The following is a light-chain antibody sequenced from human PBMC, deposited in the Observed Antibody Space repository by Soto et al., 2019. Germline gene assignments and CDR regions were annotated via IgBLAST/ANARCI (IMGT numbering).Light chain of an antibody. CDR1: SSDVGGYNY. J-gene: IGLJ2*01. Sequence: QSVLTQPRSVSGSPGQSVTISCTGTSSDVGGYNYVSWYQQHPGKAPKLIIYDVSKRPSGVPDRFSGSKSANTASLTISGLQAEDEAHYYCCSYAGSYTLVVFGGGTKLTVL. CDR2: DVS. V-gene: IGLV2-11*01. CDR3: CSYAGSYTLVV.